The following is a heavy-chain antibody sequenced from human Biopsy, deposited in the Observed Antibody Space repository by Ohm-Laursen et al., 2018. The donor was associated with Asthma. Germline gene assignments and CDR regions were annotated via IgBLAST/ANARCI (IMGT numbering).Heavy chain of an antibody. D-gene: IGHD2-21*02. V-gene: IGHV4-30-2*06. CDR1: GDSIDSGDYS. CDR3: ARGWNCGGDCYSLDS. Sequence: SQTLSLTCTVSGDSIDSGDYSWTWIRQSPGVGLEWIGYINRNGDTYYNPTLKNRVTISIDRSKNQFSLRLRSVTAADTAVYYCARGWNCGGDCYSLDSWGQGTLVTVSS. CDR2: INRNGDT. J-gene: IGHJ4*02.